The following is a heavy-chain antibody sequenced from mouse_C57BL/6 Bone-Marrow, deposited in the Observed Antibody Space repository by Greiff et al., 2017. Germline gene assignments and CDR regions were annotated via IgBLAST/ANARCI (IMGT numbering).Heavy chain of an antibody. CDR2: ISNLAYSI. CDR1: GFTFSDYG. V-gene: IGHV5-15*01. CDR3: ARQPAYDGYWYYFDY. D-gene: IGHD2-3*01. J-gene: IGHJ2*01. Sequence: EVKLVESGGGLVQPGGSLKLSCAASGFTFSDYGMAWVRQAPRKGPEWVAFISNLAYSIYYADTVTGRFTISRENAKNTLYLEMSSLRSEDTAMYYCARQPAYDGYWYYFDYWGQGTTLTVSS.